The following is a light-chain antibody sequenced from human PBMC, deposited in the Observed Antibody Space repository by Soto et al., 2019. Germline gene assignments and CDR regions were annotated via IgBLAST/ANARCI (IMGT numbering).Light chain of an antibody. CDR3: QQYCSSPWT. V-gene: IGKV3-20*01. Sequence: EIVLTQSPGTLSLSPGERATLSCRASQSVSSSYLAWYQQKPGQAPRLLIYGASSRATGIPDRFSGSGSGTDFTLTIGRLEPEDFAVYYCQQYCSSPWTFGQGTKVDIK. CDR1: QSVSSSY. CDR2: GAS. J-gene: IGKJ1*01.